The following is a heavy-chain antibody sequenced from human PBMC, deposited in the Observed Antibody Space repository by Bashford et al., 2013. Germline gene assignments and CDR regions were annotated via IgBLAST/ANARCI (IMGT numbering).Heavy chain of an antibody. CDR1: GFTLNSYS. V-gene: IGHV3-48*02. CDR3: VRDKDWGFDY. CDR2: IWSGTSNI. D-gene: IGHD7-27*01. J-gene: IGHJ4*02. Sequence: GSLRLSCAASGFTLNSYSMNWVRQAPGKGLEWVSYIWSGTSNIYYADSVKGRFTISSDSAKNSLYLQMNSLRDDDTAVYYCVRDKDWGFDYWGQGTLVTVSS.